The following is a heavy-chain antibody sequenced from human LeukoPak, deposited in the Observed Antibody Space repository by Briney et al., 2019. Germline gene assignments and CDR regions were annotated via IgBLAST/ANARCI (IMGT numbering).Heavy chain of an antibody. Sequence: PGGSLRLSCAASGFTFSSYSMNWVRQAPGKGLEWVSSISSSSSYIYYADSVKGRFTISRDNAKNSLYLQMNSLRAEDTAVYYCARDLYCSGGSCAGYFDYWGQGTLVTVSS. CDR2: ISSSSSYI. J-gene: IGHJ4*02. CDR1: GFTFSSYS. D-gene: IGHD2-15*01. V-gene: IGHV3-21*01. CDR3: ARDLYCSGGSCAGYFDY.